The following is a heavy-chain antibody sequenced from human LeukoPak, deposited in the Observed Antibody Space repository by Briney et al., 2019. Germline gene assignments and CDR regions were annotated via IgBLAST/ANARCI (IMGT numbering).Heavy chain of an antibody. V-gene: IGHV3-23*01. CDR2: ISGGGGST. D-gene: IGHD3-3*01. J-gene: IGHJ4*02. CDR1: GFTFSSYA. Sequence: GGSLRLSCAASGFTFSSYAMSWVRQAPGKGLEWLSVISGGGGSTYYADSVKGRFTISRGNSKNTLYLQMNSLRAEDTAVYYCAKVPTYYDFWSGYYEDYWGQGSLVTVSS. CDR3: AKVPTYYDFWSGYYEDY.